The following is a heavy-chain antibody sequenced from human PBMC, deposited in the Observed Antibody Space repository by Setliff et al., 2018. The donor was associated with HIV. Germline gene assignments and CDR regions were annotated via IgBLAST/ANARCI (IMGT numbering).Heavy chain of an antibody. Sequence: SETLSLTCTVSGGSISSSSYYWGWIRQPPGKGLEWIGSIYYSGSTYYNPSLKSRITMSVDTSQNQVSLKLSSVTAADTAVYFYYGLDVWGQGTTVTVSS. J-gene: IGHJ6*02. CDR2: IYYSGST. CDR3: YGLDV. V-gene: IGHV4-39*07. CDR1: GGSISSSSYY.